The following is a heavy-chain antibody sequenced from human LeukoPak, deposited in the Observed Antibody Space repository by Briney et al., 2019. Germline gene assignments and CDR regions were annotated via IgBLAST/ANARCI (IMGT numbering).Heavy chain of an antibody. J-gene: IGHJ5*02. Sequence: ASVKVSRKASGYTFTSYGISWVRQAPGQGLEWMGWISIYNGNTDYAQKLRGRVTMTTDTSTSTAYLELRGLRSDDTAVYYCARITYDFWSGYYMPDDPWGQGTLVTVSS. D-gene: IGHD3-3*01. CDR1: GYTFTSYG. CDR3: ARITYDFWSGYYMPDDP. CDR2: ISIYNGNT. V-gene: IGHV1-18*01.